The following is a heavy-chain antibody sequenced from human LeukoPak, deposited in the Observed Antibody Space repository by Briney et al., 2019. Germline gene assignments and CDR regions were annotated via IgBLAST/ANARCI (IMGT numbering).Heavy chain of an antibody. CDR3: ARDQGSGYYTYPDY. V-gene: IGHV3-21*01. CDR2: ISSSSSYI. D-gene: IGHD3-22*01. Sequence: GGSLRLSCAASGFTFSSYSMNWVRQAPGKGLEWVSSISSSSSYIYYADSVKGRFTISRDNAKNSLYLQMNSLRAEDTAVYYCARDQGSGYYTYPDYWGQGTLVTVSS. J-gene: IGHJ4*02. CDR1: GFTFSSYS.